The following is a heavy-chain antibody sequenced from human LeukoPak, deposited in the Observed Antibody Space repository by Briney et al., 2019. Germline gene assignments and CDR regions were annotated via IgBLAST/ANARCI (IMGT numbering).Heavy chain of an antibody. CDR2: ISGSGGST. Sequence: GGSLRLSCAASGFTFSSYAMSWVREAPGEGLEWVSAISGSGGSTYYADSVKGRFTISRDNSKNTLYLQMNGLRAEDTAVYYCAKDRFLEWLFLDYWGQGTLVTVSS. D-gene: IGHD3-3*01. CDR1: GFTFSSYA. V-gene: IGHV3-23*01. J-gene: IGHJ4*02. CDR3: AKDRFLEWLFLDY.